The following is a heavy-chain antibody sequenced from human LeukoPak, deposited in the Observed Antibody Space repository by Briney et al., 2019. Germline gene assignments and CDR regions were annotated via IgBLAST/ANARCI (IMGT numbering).Heavy chain of an antibody. Sequence: PSETLSLTCTVSGGSISSYYWSWIRQPPGKGLEWIGYIYYSGSTNYNPSLKSRVTISVDTSKNQFSLKLSSVTAADTAVYYCARVVRDGYNYGYYYGMDVWGQGTTVTVSS. J-gene: IGHJ6*02. CDR3: ARVVRDGYNYGYYYGMDV. CDR1: GGSISSYY. CDR2: IYYSGST. D-gene: IGHD5-24*01. V-gene: IGHV4-59*01.